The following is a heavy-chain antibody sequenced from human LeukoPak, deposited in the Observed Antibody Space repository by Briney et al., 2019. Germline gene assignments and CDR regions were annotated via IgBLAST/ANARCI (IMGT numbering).Heavy chain of an antibody. Sequence: GGSPRLSCAASGFTFDDYGMSWVRQAPGKGLEWVSGINWNGGSTGYADSVKGRFTISRDNAKNSLYLQMNSLRAEDTALYHCARKYYYGMDVWGQGTTVTVSS. CDR1: GFTFDDYG. CDR3: ARKYYYGMDV. CDR2: INWNGGST. J-gene: IGHJ6*02. V-gene: IGHV3-20*01.